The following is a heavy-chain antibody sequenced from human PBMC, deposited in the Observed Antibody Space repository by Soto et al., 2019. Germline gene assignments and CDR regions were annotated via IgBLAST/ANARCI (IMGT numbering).Heavy chain of an antibody. Sequence: LRLSCAASGFTFSDYYMSWVRQATGKGLEWISYISSSSFYINYADSVKGRFTVSRDNVKNSLYLQMNSLRAEDTAVYYCAREFWSGSYTSNYGMDVWGQGTTVTVSS. D-gene: IGHD3-3*01. CDR2: ISSSSFYI. J-gene: IGHJ6*02. CDR3: AREFWSGSYTSNYGMDV. CDR1: GFTFSDYY. V-gene: IGHV3-11*06.